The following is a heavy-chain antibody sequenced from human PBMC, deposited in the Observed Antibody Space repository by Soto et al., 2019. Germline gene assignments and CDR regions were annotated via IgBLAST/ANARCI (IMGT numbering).Heavy chain of an antibody. V-gene: IGHV3-11*01. J-gene: IGHJ4*02. CDR2: ISSSGSTI. D-gene: IGHD3-22*01. CDR1: GFTFSDYY. CDR3: AREGNSGISNYYDSSGYYYFDY. Sequence: QVQLVESGGGLVKPGGSLRLSCAASGFTFSDYYMSWIRQAPGKGLEWVSYISSSGSTIYYADSVKGRFTISRDNAKNSLYLQMNSLRAEDTAVYYCAREGNSGISNYYDSSGYYYFDYWGQGTLVTVSS.